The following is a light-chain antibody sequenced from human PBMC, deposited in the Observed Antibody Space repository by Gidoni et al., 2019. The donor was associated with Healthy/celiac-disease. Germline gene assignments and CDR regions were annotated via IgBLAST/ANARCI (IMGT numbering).Light chain of an antibody. CDR2: GAS. Sequence: EIVLTQSPGTLSLSPGERATLSCRPSQSVSRSYLAWYQQKPGQAPRLLIYGASSRATGIPDRFSGSGSGTDFTLTISRLEPEDFAVYYCQQYGSSPLTFGQGTKVEIK. CDR1: QSVSRSY. CDR3: QQYGSSPLT. V-gene: IGKV3-20*01. J-gene: IGKJ1*01.